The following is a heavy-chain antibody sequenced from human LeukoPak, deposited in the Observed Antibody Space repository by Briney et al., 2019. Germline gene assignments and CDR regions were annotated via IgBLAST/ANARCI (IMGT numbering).Heavy chain of an antibody. J-gene: IGHJ4*02. CDR1: GGSISSGSYY. CDR2: IYTSGST. CDR3: AGNDYFDY. Sequence: PSQTLSLTCTVSGGSISSGSYYWSWIRQPAGKGLEWIGRIYTSGSTNYNPSLKSRVTISVDTSKNQFSLKLSSVTAADTAVYYCAGNDYFDYWGQGTLVTVSS. V-gene: IGHV4-61*02.